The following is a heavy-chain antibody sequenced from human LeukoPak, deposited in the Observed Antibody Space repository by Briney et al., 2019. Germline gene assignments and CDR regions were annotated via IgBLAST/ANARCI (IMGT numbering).Heavy chain of an antibody. D-gene: IGHD4-17*01. V-gene: IGHV3-21*01. J-gene: IGHJ6*04. CDR3: ARDLHDYGDYWLEDV. CDR2: ISSSSSYI. CDR1: GFTFSSYS. Sequence: PGGSLRLSGAASGFTFSSYSMNWVRQAPGKGLEWVSSISSSSSYIYYADSVKGRFTISRDNAKNSLYLQMNSLRAEDTAVYYCARDLHDYGDYWLEDVWGKGTTVTISS.